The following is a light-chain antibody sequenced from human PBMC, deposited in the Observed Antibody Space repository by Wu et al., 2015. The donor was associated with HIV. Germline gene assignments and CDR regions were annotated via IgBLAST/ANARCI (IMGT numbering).Light chain of an antibody. V-gene: IGKV3-11*01. Sequence: EIVLTQFPATLSLSPGERAILSCRAGQSISTYLAWYQQKPGQAPRLLISDASNRATGIPDRFSGNGSGTDFTLTISSLEPEDFAIYYCQQRSNWPLTFGGGTKVEI. J-gene: IGKJ4*01. CDR1: QSISTY. CDR3: QQRSNWPLT. CDR2: DAS.